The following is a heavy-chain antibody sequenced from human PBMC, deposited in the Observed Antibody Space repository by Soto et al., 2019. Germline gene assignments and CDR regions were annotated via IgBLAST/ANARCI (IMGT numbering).Heavy chain of an antibody. J-gene: IGHJ3*02. V-gene: IGHV6-1*01. CDR1: GDIVSGNSAA. CDR3: AREMGAYPLHDAFDI. Sequence: PSQTLSLTCAISGDIVSGNSAAWNLIRHSPSRGLEWLGRTYYRSRWYNDYAVSVKSVITINADTSNNQFSRQLNSFTPEDTAVXYCAREMGAYPLHDAFDIWGQGTMVTVSS. CDR2: TYYRSRWYN. D-gene: IGHD1-26*01.